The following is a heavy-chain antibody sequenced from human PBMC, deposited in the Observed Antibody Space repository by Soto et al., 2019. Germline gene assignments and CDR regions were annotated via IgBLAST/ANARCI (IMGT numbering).Heavy chain of an antibody. Sequence: GASVKVSCKASGGTFSSYTISWVRQAPGQGLEWMGRIIPILGIANYAQKFQGRVTITADKSTSTAYMELSSLRSEDTAVYYCARDQNLYGDYSNWFDPWGQGTLVTVSS. V-gene: IGHV1-69*04. CDR1: GGTFSSYT. CDR2: IIPILGIA. CDR3: ARDQNLYGDYSNWFDP. J-gene: IGHJ5*02. D-gene: IGHD4-17*01.